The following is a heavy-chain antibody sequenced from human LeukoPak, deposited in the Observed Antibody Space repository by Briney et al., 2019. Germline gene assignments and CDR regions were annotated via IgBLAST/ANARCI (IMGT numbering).Heavy chain of an antibody. D-gene: IGHD2/OR15-2a*01. J-gene: IGHJ4*02. CDR1: GFTVSGHY. CDR2: IYSGGST. V-gene: IGHV3-53*01. Sequence: PGGSLRLSRAASGFTVSGHYVNWVRRAPGKGLEWVSVIYSGGSTYYSDSVKGRFTISRDNSKNTVYLQMNSLRAEDTAVYYCAGSIQTGDYFEYWGQGTLVTVSS. CDR3: AGSIQTGDYFEY.